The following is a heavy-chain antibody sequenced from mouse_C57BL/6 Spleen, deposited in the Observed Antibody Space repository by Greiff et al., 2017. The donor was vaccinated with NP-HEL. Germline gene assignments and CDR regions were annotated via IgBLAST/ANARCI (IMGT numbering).Heavy chain of an antibody. J-gene: IGHJ2*01. D-gene: IGHD2-5*01. CDR2: INPSNGGT. Sequence: VQLQQSGTELVKPGASVKLSCKASGYTFTSYWMHWVKQRPGQGLEWIGNINPSNGGTNYNEKFKSKATLTVDKSSNTAYMQISSLTSEDSAVYYCARRGYSNYLDYWGQGTTLTVSS. CDR1: GYTFTSYW. V-gene: IGHV1-53*01. CDR3: ARRGYSNYLDY.